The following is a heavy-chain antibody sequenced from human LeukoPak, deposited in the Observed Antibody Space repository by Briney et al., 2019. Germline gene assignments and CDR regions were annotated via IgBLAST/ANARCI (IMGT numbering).Heavy chain of an antibody. V-gene: IGHV1-18*01. Sequence: ASVKVSCKASGYTFTSYGISWVRQAPGQGLEWMGWISAYNGNTNYAQKLQGRVTMTTDTSTSTAYMELRSLRSDDTAVYYCARDAPRLKIRIISESKNYGMDVWGQGTTVTVSS. J-gene: IGHJ6*02. D-gene: IGHD6-6*01. CDR1: GYTFTSYG. CDR2: ISAYNGNT. CDR3: ARDAPRLKIRIISESKNYGMDV.